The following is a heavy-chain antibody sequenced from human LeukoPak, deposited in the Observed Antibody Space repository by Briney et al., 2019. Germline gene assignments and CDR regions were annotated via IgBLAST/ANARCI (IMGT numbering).Heavy chain of an antibody. CDR1: GYTFTSYD. J-gene: IGHJ3*02. CDR3: AIGYSSGWTAKADAFDI. CDR2: MNPNSGNT. V-gene: IGHV1-8*01. Sequence: ASVKVSCKASGYTFTSYDINWVRQATGQGLEWMGWMNPNSGNTGYAQKFQGRVTMTRNTSISTAYMELSRLRSDDTAVYYCAIGYSSGWTAKADAFDIWGQGTMVTVSS. D-gene: IGHD6-19*01.